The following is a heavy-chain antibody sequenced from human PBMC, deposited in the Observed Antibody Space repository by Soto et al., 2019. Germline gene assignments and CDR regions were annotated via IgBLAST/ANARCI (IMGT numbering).Heavy chain of an antibody. D-gene: IGHD1-26*01. CDR1: GFTLSNYW. CDR3: ARDQDGPGGTADY. CDR2: ITNDGSGT. Sequence: EVQLVESGGGLVQPGGSLRLSCVASGFTLSNYWMHWFRQAPGKGLVWVSRITNDGSGTFYADSVKGRFTISRDNTRNTLYLQLNSLRVEDTAVYYCARDQDGPGGTADYWGQGTLVTVS. V-gene: IGHV3-74*01. J-gene: IGHJ4*02.